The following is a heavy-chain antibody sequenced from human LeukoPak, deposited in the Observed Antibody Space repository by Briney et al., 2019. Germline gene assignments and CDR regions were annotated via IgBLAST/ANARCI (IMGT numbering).Heavy chain of an antibody. Sequence: ASVKVPCKASGYTFTSYAMHWVRQAPGQRLEWVGWINAGNGNTKYPQKFQGRVTITRDTSADTAYMELSSLRSEDTAVYYCARLKYCTNGVCYAGFDYWGQGTLVTVSS. CDR3: ARLKYCTNGVCYAGFDY. J-gene: IGHJ4*02. V-gene: IGHV1-3*01. D-gene: IGHD2-8*01. CDR2: INAGNGNT. CDR1: GYTFTSYA.